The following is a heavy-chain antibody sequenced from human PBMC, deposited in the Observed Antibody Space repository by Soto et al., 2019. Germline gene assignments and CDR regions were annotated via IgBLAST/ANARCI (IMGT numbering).Heavy chain of an antibody. D-gene: IGHD6-6*01. J-gene: IGHJ4*02. V-gene: IGHV4-31*03. CDR2: IYDSESA. CDR3: ARASSSSSAADY. Sequence: QVQLQESGPGLVKASQTLTLICSVSGESISSGGYYWSWIRHHAGKGLEWIGYIYDSESAYYNPSLKSRVTISMDTSKNHFAMKLSSVTAADTAVYYCARASSSSSAADYWGLGTLITVSS. CDR1: GESISSGGYY.